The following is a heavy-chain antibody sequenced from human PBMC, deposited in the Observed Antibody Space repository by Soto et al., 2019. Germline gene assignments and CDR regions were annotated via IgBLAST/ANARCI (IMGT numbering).Heavy chain of an antibody. Sequence: GGSLRLSCAASGFTFSSYAMHWVRQAPGKGLEWVAVISYDGSNKYYADSVKGRFTISRDNSKNTLYLQMNSLRAEDTAVYYYAHLEMATISYYYYGMDVWGQGTTVTVSS. D-gene: IGHD5-12*01. CDR2: ISYDGSNK. CDR3: AHLEMATISYYYYGMDV. V-gene: IGHV3-30-3*01. CDR1: GFTFSSYA. J-gene: IGHJ6*02.